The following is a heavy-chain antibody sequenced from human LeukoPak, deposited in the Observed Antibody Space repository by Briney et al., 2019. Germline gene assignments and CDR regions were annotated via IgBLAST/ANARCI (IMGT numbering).Heavy chain of an antibody. Sequence: GRSLRLSCAASGFTFSSYAMHWVRQAPGKGLEWVAVISYDGSNKYYADSVKGRFTISRDNSKNSLYLQMNSLRAEDTAVYYCARDRVVGALYFDYWGQGTLVTVSS. CDR2: ISYDGSNK. D-gene: IGHD1-26*01. CDR3: ARDRVVGALYFDY. CDR1: GFTFSSYA. V-gene: IGHV3-30-3*01. J-gene: IGHJ4*02.